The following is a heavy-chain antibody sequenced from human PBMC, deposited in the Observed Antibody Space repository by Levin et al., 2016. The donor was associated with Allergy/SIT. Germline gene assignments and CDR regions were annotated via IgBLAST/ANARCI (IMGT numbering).Heavy chain of an antibody. CDR3: ARDRGRGIVAVTPSTY. CDR2: LSHDGSDK. Sequence: GESLKISCAASGFTFGNYAIHWVRQAPGKGLEWVAVLSHDGSDKNFADSVKGRFTISRDNSQNTVYLQMNSLRVEDTAVYFCARDRGRGIVAVTPSTYWGQGTLVTVSS. D-gene: IGHD5-12*01. J-gene: IGHJ4*02. CDR1: GFTFGNYA. V-gene: IGHV3-30*04.